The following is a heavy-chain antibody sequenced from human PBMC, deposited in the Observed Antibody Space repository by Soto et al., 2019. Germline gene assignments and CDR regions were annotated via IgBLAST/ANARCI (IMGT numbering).Heavy chain of an antibody. CDR1: GFSFSTYW. Sequence: EVQLVEAGGGLVQPGGSLRLSCVASGFSFSTYWMHWVRQGPGKGLVWVSRINSDGTTSYADSVKGRFTISRDKAKNTLYLQMNSLRAEDTAVYFCARGGEWQRSYYFDYWGQGTLVTVSS. V-gene: IGHV3-74*01. D-gene: IGHD5-12*01. CDR3: ARGGEWQRSYYFDY. CDR2: INSDGTT. J-gene: IGHJ4*02.